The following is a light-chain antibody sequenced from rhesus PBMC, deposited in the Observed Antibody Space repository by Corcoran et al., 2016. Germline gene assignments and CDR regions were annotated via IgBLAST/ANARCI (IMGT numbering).Light chain of an antibody. CDR1: QILLHCNGYTY. CDR3: MQGTQLPYS. CDR2: FVS. Sequence: DIVMTQTPLSLPVTPGEPASISCRSSQILLHCNGYTYLYWYLQKPVQSPQFLLYFVSYRPAGVPDRFSGSGSGNDFTLEISRVEAEVIGVYCCMQGTQLPYSFGQGTKVEIK. J-gene: IGKJ2*01. V-gene: IGKV2-91*01.